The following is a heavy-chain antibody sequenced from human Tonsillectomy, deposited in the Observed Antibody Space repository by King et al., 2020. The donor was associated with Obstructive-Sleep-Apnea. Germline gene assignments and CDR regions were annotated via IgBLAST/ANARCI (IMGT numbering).Heavy chain of an antibody. CDR3: ARDLLLRGYSGPFDY. D-gene: IGHD5-12*01. CDR1: GFTFSSYG. V-gene: IGHV3-33*01. CDR2: IWYDGSNK. J-gene: IGHJ4*02. Sequence: VQLVESGGGVVQPGRSLRLSCAASGFTFSSYGMHWVRQAPGKGLERVAVIWYDGSNKYYADSVKGRFTISRDNSKNTLYLQMNSLRAEDTAVYYCARDLLLRGYSGPFDYWGQGTLVTVSS.